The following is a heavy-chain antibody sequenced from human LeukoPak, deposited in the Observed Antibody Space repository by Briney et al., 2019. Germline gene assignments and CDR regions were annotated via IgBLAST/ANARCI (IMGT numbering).Heavy chain of an antibody. CDR2: IYYTGST. D-gene: IGHD3-22*01. J-gene: IGHJ4*02. Sequence: SETLSLTCSVSGGSISSYYWSWIRQPPGKGLEWIGYIYYTGSTNSNPSLKSRVTISVDTSKNQFSLRLTSVTAADTAVYYCARGYYYDYSGPDFDYWGQGTLVTVSS. CDR1: GGSISSYY. V-gene: IGHV4-59*01. CDR3: ARGYYYDYSGPDFDY.